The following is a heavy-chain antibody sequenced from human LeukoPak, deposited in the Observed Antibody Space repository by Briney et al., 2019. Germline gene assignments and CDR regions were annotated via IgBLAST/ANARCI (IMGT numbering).Heavy chain of an antibody. J-gene: IGHJ4*02. CDR2: MNPNSGNT. Sequence: ASVKVSCKASGYTFTSYDINWVRQATGQGLEWMGWMNPNSGNTGYAQKFQGRVTMTRNTSISTAYMELSSLRSEDTAVYYCARGPHYYGSGSYHQFDYWGQGTLVTVSS. CDR3: ARGPHYYGSGSYHQFDY. CDR1: GYTFTSYD. D-gene: IGHD3-10*01. V-gene: IGHV1-8*01.